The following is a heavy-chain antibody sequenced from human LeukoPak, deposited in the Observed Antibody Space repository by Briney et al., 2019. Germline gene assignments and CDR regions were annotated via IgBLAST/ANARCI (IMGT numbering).Heavy chain of an antibody. J-gene: IGHJ4*02. D-gene: IGHD1-26*01. CDR1: GFTFNSYS. CDR2: IDSSSSTI. CDR3: ARDPEAGGFDY. V-gene: IGHV3-48*02. Sequence: GGSLRLSCAASGFTFNSYSMNWVRQAPGKGLEWVSYIDSSSSTIYYADSVKGRFTISRDYAKNSLFLQMNSQRDEDTAVYYCARDPEAGGFDYWGQGTLVTVSS.